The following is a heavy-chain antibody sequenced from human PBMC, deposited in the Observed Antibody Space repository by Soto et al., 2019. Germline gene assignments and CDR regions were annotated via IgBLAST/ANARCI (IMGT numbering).Heavy chain of an antibody. V-gene: IGHV4-30-2*01. CDR3: ARVTILGDYFDY. Sequence: SETLSLTCAVSGGSISSGGYSWSWIRQPPGKGLEWIGYIYHSGSTYYNPSLKSRVTISVDRSKNQFSLKLSFVTAADTAVYYCARVTILGDYFDYWGQGTLVTVSS. CDR1: GGSISSGGYS. J-gene: IGHJ4*02. D-gene: IGHD3-9*01. CDR2: IYHSGST.